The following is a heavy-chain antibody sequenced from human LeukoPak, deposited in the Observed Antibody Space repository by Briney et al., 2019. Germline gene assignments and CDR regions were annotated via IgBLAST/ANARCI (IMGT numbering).Heavy chain of an antibody. CDR1: GFTFSGYA. J-gene: IGHJ4*02. CDR3: AKAITFGATSKRYYFDY. Sequence: PGGSLRLSCAASGFTFSGYAMSWVRQAPGKGLEWVSAISGSGGSTYYADSVKGRFTISRDNSKNTLYLQMNSLRAEDTAVYYCAKAITFGATSKRYYFDYWGQGTLVTVSS. D-gene: IGHD3-16*01. CDR2: ISGSGGST. V-gene: IGHV3-23*01.